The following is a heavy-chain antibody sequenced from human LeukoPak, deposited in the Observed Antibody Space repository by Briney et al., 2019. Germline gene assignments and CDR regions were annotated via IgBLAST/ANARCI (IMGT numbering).Heavy chain of an antibody. CDR3: ARAVAGSKWFDP. D-gene: IGHD6-19*01. V-gene: IGHV4-34*01. J-gene: IGHJ5*02. CDR2: INHSGST. CDR1: GGCFGGYY. Sequence: SEILSVTCAVFGGCFGGYYWSWIRQPPGKGLEWIGEINHSGSTNYNPSLKSRVTISVDTSKNQFSLKLSSVTAADTAVYYRARAVAGSKWFDPWGQGTLVTVSS.